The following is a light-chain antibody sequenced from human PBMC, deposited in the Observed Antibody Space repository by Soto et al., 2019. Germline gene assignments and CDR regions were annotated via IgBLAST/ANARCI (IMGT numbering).Light chain of an antibody. CDR3: QQYYTPPLT. CDR1: QNILLSSNNKKY. Sequence: DIVMTQSPDSLAVSLGERATINCKSSQNILLSSNNKKYLAWYQQKPGQPPKLLIYWASIRESVVPDRFSGSGSGTDFTLTISSLQAEDVAVYYCQQYYTPPLTFGGGTKVEIK. V-gene: IGKV4-1*01. J-gene: IGKJ4*01. CDR2: WAS.